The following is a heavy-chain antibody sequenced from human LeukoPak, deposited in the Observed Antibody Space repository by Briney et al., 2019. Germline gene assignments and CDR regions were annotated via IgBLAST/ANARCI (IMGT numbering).Heavy chain of an antibody. D-gene: IGHD3-16*02. Sequence: SETLSLTCTVSGGSISSYYWSWIRQPPGKGLEWIGYIYYSGSTNYNPSLKSRVTISVDTSKNQSSLKLSSVTAADTAVYYCARGLSSVYPPDYWGQGTLVTVSS. J-gene: IGHJ4*02. CDR3: ARGLSSVYPPDY. CDR2: IYYSGST. CDR1: GGSISSYY. V-gene: IGHV4-59*01.